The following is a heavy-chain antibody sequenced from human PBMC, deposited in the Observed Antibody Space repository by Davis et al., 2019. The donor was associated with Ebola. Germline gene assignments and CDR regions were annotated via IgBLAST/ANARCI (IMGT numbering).Heavy chain of an antibody. J-gene: IGHJ4*02. V-gene: IGHV4-34*01. D-gene: IGHD6-19*01. CDR3: AREGSGWYHRLDY. CDR1: GGSFGGYS. CDR2: INHSGST. Sequence: SETLSLTCAVYGGSFGGYSWTWIRQSPGEGLEWIGEINHSGSTTYNPSLKNRVTISVDTSKNQFSLKVTSVTAADTAVYYCAREGSGWYHRLDYWSQGTLVTVSS.